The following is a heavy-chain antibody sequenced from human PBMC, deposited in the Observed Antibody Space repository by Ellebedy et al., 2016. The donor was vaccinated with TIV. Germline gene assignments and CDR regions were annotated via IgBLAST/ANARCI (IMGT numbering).Heavy chain of an antibody. V-gene: IGHV3-33*01. Sequence: GESLKISCAASGFTFSSYGMHWVRQAPGKGLEWVAVIWYDGSNKYYADSAKGRFTISRDNSKNTLYLQMNSLRAEDTAVYYCARDQVVVVVAATPEYWFDPWGQGTLVTVSS. CDR1: GFTFSSYG. CDR2: IWYDGSNK. D-gene: IGHD2-15*01. CDR3: ARDQVVVVVAATPEYWFDP. J-gene: IGHJ5*02.